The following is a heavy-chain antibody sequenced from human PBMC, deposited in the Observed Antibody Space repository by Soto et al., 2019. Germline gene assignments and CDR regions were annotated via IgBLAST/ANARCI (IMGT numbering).Heavy chain of an antibody. CDR3: AKERLDDSSGGSCYSGAFDI. CDR2: ISGSGGST. V-gene: IGHV3-23*01. Sequence: PGGSLRLSCAASGFTFSSYAMSWVRQAPGKGLEWVSAISGSGGSTYYADSVKGRFTISRDNSKNTLYLQMNSLRAEDTAVYYCAKERLDDSSGGSCYSGAFDIWGQGTMVTVSS. J-gene: IGHJ3*02. CDR1: GFTFSSYA. D-gene: IGHD2-15*01.